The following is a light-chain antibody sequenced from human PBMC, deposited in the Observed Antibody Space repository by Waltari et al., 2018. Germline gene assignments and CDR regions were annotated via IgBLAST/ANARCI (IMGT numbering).Light chain of an antibody. Sequence: QSALTQPASVSGSPGQSITISCTGTSSDVGGYNYVSWYQHHPGKAPKLIIYDVSRWPPGVSNRFSGSKSGNTASLTISGLQAEDDADYYCSSYAGYSAVVFGGGTKVTVL. CDR1: SSDVGGYNY. J-gene: IGLJ2*01. CDR3: SSYAGYSAVV. CDR2: DVS. V-gene: IGLV2-14*03.